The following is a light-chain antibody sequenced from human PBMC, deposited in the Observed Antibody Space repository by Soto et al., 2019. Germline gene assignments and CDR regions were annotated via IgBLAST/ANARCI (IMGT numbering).Light chain of an antibody. CDR3: GTWDSSLSNV. V-gene: IGLV1-51*01. Sequence: QSVLTQPPSVSAAPGQKVTISCSGSSSNIGNNYISWYQQLPGTAPKLLIYDNNKRPSGIPDRFSGSKSGTSATLGITGLQNGDEADYYCGTWDSSLSNVFGTGTKLTVL. CDR1: SSNIGNNY. J-gene: IGLJ1*01. CDR2: DNN.